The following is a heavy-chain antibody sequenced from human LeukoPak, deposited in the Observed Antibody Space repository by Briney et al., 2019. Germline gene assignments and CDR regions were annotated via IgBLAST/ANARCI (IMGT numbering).Heavy chain of an antibody. CDR3: ARGGAFGI. D-gene: IGHD3-16*01. V-gene: IGHV3-23*01. Sequence: PGGSLRLSCAASGFTFSSYVMNWVRQAPGKGLEWVSGISGTGVGTYHADSVKGRFTISRDNFKSTLYLQMNSLRTEDTAVYYCARGGAFGIWGQGTMVTVSS. J-gene: IGHJ3*02. CDR1: GFTFSSYV. CDR2: ISGTGVGT.